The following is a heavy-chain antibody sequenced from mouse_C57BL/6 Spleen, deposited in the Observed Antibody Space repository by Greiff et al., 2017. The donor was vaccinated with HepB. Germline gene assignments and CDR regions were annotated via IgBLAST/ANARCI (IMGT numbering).Heavy chain of an antibody. CDR2: IDPANGNT. V-gene: IGHV14-3*01. D-gene: IGHD1-1*02. CDR3: ALMVVATDYAMDY. J-gene: IGHJ4*01. Sequence: VQLKESVAELVRPGASVKLSCTASGFNFKNTYMHWVKQRPEQGLEWIGRIDPANGNTKYAPKFQGKATITADTSSNTAYLQLSSLTSEDTAIYYCALMVVATDYAMDYWGQGTSVTVSS. CDR1: GFNFKNTY.